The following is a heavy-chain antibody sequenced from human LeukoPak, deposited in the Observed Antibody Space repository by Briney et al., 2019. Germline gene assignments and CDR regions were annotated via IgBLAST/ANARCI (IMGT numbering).Heavy chain of an antibody. J-gene: IGHJ6*02. D-gene: IGHD6-13*01. CDR1: GYTFTSYG. V-gene: IGHV1-18*01. CDR2: ISAYNGNT. CDR3: ARDGDQIAAAGNSYYYYGMDV. Sequence: GASVKVSCKASGYTFTSYGISWVRQAPGQGLEWMGWISAYNGNTNYAQKLQGRVTMTTDTSTSTAYMELRSLRSDDTAVYYCARDGDQIAAAGNSYYYYGMDVWGQGTTVTVSS.